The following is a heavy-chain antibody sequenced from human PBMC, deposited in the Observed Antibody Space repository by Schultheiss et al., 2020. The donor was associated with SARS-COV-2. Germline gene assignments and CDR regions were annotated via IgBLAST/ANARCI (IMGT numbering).Heavy chain of an antibody. Sequence: GGSLRLSCAASGFTFSSYAMSWVRQAPGKGLEWVAVIWYDGSNKYYADSVKGRFTISRDNSKNTLYLQMNSLRAEDTAVYYCARDLMWAARPPYGMDVWGQGTTVTVSS. V-gene: IGHV3-33*08. J-gene: IGHJ6*02. CDR2: IWYDGSNK. CDR1: GFTFSSYA. D-gene: IGHD6-6*01. CDR3: ARDLMWAARPPYGMDV.